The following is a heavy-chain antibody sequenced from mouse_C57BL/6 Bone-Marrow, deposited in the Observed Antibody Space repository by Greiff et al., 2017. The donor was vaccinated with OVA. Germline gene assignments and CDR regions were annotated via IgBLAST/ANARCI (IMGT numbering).Heavy chain of an antibody. D-gene: IGHD1-1*01. J-gene: IGHJ1*03. CDR3: AKTGFITTVVATLDWYFDV. V-gene: IGHV2-4*01. CDR2: IWSGGST. CDR1: GFSLTSYG. Sequence: VQLQQSGPGLVQPSQSLSITCTVSGFSLTSYGVHWVRQPPGKGLAWLGVIWSGGSTDYNAAFISRLSISKDNSKSQVFFKMNSLQADDTAIYYCAKTGFITTVVATLDWYFDVWGTGTTVTVSS.